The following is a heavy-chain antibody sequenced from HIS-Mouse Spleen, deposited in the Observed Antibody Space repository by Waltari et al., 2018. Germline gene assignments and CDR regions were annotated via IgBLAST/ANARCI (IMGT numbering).Heavy chain of an antibody. D-gene: IGHD3-3*01. Sequence: EVQLLESGGGLVQPGGSLRLSCAASGFTFSSYAMSWVRRAPGKGLEWVAAMSGSGGSTYYADAVKGRFTISRDNSKNTLYLQMNSLRAEDTAVYYCAKSYDFWLHFDYWGQGTLVTVSS. V-gene: IGHV3-23*01. J-gene: IGHJ4*02. CDR2: MSGSGGST. CDR1: GFTFSSYA. CDR3: AKSYDFWLHFDY.